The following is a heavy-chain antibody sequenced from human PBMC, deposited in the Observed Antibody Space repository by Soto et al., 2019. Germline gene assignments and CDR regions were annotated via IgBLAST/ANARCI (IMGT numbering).Heavy chain of an antibody. CDR1: GHTLSESS. CDR2: FDPDVGGT. CDR3: AAVLARMVREPSVTLGAYYYSMDV. J-gene: IGHJ6*02. V-gene: IGHV1-24*01. D-gene: IGHD3-10*01. Sequence: GASVKVSCKVCGHTLSESSIHWVRQSPGRGLEWMGGFDPDVGGTKYAQEFQGRVTLAEDTSTDTAYMDLSSLTFGDTAVYYCAAVLARMVREPSVTLGAYYYSMDVWGQGTTVTVSS.